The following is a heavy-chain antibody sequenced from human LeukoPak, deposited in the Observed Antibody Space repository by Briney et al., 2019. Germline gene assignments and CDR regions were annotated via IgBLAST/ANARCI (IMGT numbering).Heavy chain of an antibody. CDR2: IYYSGST. J-gene: IGHJ4*02. Sequence: SETLSLTCTVSGGSISSYYWSWIRQPPGKGLEWIGYIYYSGSTNYNPSLKSRVTISVDTSKNQFSLKLSSVTAADTAVYYCARGGARSFDCWGQGTLVTVSS. V-gene: IGHV4-59*01. D-gene: IGHD1-26*01. CDR1: GGSISSYY. CDR3: ARGGARSFDC.